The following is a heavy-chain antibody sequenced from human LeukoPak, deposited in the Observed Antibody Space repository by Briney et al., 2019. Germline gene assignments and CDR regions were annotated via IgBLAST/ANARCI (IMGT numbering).Heavy chain of an antibody. Sequence: GGSLRLSCAASGFTFSANCMNWVRQAPGKGLEWVSVIYSGGPTYYADSVKGRFTISRDNSKNTLYLQMNSLRAEDTAVYYCARDGVYRPGMRSTPNWYSDRCVRGRVVTVSS. CDR2: IYSGGPT. CDR3: ARDGVYRPGMRSTPNWYSDR. V-gene: IGHV3-53*01. J-gene: IGHJ2*01. CDR1: GFTFSANC. D-gene: IGHD3-16*02.